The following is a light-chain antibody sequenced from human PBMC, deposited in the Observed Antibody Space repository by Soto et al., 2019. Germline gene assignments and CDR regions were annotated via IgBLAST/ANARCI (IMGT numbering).Light chain of an antibody. CDR1: QGISSY. J-gene: IGKJ5*01. CDR3: QQLNTFPVT. Sequence: DIQLTQSPSFLSASVGDRVTISCRASQGISSYLAWYQQTPGKAPKLLIYASSTLQSGVPSRFSGSGSGTEFTLTIGNLQPEDFATYYCQQLNTFPVTFGQGTRLDI. V-gene: IGKV1-9*01. CDR2: ASS.